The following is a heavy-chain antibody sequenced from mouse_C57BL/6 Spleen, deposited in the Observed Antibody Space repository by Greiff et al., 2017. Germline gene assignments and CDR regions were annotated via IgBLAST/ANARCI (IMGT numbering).Heavy chain of an antibody. CDR3: AKTPIYYGNYPYAMDY. D-gene: IGHD2-1*01. V-gene: IGHV1-81*01. Sequence: VKLQQSGAELARPGASVKLSCKASGYTFTSYGISWVKQRTGQGLEWIGEIYPRSGNTYYNEKFKGKATLTADKSSSTAYMELLSLTSEDSAVYFCAKTPIYYGNYPYAMDYWGQGTSVTVSS. J-gene: IGHJ4*01. CDR2: IYPRSGNT. CDR1: GYTFTSYG.